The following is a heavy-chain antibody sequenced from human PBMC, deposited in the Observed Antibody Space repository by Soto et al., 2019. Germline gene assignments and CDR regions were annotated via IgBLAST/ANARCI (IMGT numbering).Heavy chain of an antibody. J-gene: IGHJ4*02. D-gene: IGHD6-19*01. CDR1: GGSISGFY. Sequence: PSETLSITCTVSGGSISGFYWNWIRQPPGKALEWIGNIYHSGITNYSPSLRSRLTISLDTSKNQFSLKLTSVTAADMAVYYCAKGGSSSAAVAYTYFDFWGQGALVTVSS. CDR3: AKGGSSSAAVAYTYFDF. V-gene: IGHV4-59*01. CDR2: IYHSGIT.